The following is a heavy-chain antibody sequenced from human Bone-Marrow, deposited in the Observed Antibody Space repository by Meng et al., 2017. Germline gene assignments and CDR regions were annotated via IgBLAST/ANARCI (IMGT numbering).Heavy chain of an antibody. Sequence: GGSLRLSCAASGFTFSSYAMHWVRQAPGKGLEWVTIISDDGTKKDYADSVRGRFTISRDNSKNTLFLQMNSLRADDTAMHYCARTYYFDSTGYSSPFDYWGQGTLVTVSS. J-gene: IGHJ4*02. CDR3: ARTYYFDSTGYSSPFDY. V-gene: IGHV3-30*04. CDR2: ISDDGTKK. CDR1: GFTFSSYA. D-gene: IGHD3-22*01.